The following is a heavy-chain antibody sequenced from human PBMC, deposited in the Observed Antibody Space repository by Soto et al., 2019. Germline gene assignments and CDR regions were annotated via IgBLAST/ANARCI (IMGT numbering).Heavy chain of an antibody. Sequence: QVQLVESGGGVVQPGRSLRLSCAASGFTFSSYAMHWVRQAPGKGLEWVAVISYDGSNKYYADSVKGRFTISRDNSKNTLYLHMNSLRAEDTAVYYCARVPRGSDDYWGQGTLVTVSS. CDR1: GFTFSSYA. V-gene: IGHV3-30-3*01. CDR3: ARVPRGSDDY. J-gene: IGHJ4*02. D-gene: IGHD5-12*01. CDR2: ISYDGSNK.